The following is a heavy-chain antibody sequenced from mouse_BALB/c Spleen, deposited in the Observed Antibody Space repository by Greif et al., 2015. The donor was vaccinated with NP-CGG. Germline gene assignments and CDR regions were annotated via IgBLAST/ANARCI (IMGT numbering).Heavy chain of an antibody. D-gene: IGHD1-1*01. CDR3: ARADYGSSYRFAY. J-gene: IGHJ3*01. Sequence: QVQLQQPGAELMKPGASVKISCKATGYTFSSYWIEWVKQRPGHGLEWIGEILPGSGSTNYNEKFKGKATFTADTSSNTAYMQLSSLTSEDSAVYYCARADYGSSYRFAYWGQGTLVTVSA. CDR1: GYTFSSYW. CDR2: ILPGSGST. V-gene: IGHV1-9*01.